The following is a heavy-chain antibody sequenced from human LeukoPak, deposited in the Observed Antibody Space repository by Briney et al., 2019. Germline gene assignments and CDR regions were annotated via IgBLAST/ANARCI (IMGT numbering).Heavy chain of an antibody. V-gene: IGHV1-69*01. CDR3: AKVARYYYYGMDV. D-gene: IGHD5-12*01. CDR1: GGTFSSYA. CDR2: IIPIFGTA. Sequence: SVKVSCKASGGTFSSYAISWVRQAPGQGLEWMGGIIPIFGTANYAQKFQGRVTITADESTSTAYMELSSLRSEDTAVYYCAKVARYYYYGMDVWGQGTTVTVSS. J-gene: IGHJ6*02.